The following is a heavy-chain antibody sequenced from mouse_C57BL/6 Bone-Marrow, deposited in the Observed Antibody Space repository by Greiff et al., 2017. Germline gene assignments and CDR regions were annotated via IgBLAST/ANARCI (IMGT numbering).Heavy chain of an antibody. Sequence: VKLLESGPELVKPGASVKISCKASGYAFSSSWMNWVKQRPGKGLEWIGRFYPGDGDTNYNGKFKGKATLTADKSSSTAYMQLSSLTSEDSAVYFCARERFGFAYWGQGTLVTVSA. V-gene: IGHV1-82*01. CDR2: FYPGDGDT. CDR3: ARERFGFAY. CDR1: GYAFSSSW. J-gene: IGHJ3*01.